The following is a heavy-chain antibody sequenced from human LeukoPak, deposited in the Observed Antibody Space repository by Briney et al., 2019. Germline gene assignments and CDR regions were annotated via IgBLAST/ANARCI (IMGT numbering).Heavy chain of an antibody. D-gene: IGHD5-18*01. CDR2: ISWDGGST. J-gene: IGHJ4*02. V-gene: IGHV3-43*01. CDR1: GFTFDDYT. Sequence: GGSLRLSCAASGFTFDDYTMHWVRQAPGKGLEWVSLISWDGGSTYYADSVKGRFTISRDNSKNTLYLQMNSLRAEDTAVYYCAKDLRGYSYGPDYWGQGTLVTVSS. CDR3: AKDLRGYSYGPDY.